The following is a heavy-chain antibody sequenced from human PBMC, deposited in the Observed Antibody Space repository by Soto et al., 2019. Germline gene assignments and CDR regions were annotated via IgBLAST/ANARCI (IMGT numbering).Heavy chain of an antibody. Sequence: SETLSLTCAVSGGSISSGGYSWSWIRQPPGKGLEWIGYIYYSGSTYYNPSLKSRVTISVDTSKNQFSLKLSSVTAADTAVYYCARVAAVGFHFDYWGQGTLVTVSS. J-gene: IGHJ4*02. V-gene: IGHV4-31*11. CDR3: ARVAAVGFHFDY. CDR1: GGSISSGGYS. CDR2: IYYSGST. D-gene: IGHD6-13*01.